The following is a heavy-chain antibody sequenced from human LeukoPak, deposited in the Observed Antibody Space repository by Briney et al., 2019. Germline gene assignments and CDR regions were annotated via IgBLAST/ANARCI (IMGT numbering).Heavy chain of an antibody. J-gene: IGHJ1*01. CDR2: ISSSSSYI. CDR1: GFTFSSYS. V-gene: IGHV3-21*06. CDR3: ARGGKIPLAGTRSPQYFQH. D-gene: IGHD6-19*01. Sequence: KPGGSLRLSCAASGFTFSSYSMNWVRQAPGKGLEWVSSISSSSSYIYYADSVKGRFTISRDNAKNSLYLQMNSLRPEDTAVYYCARGGKIPLAGTRSPQYFQHWGQGTLVTVSS.